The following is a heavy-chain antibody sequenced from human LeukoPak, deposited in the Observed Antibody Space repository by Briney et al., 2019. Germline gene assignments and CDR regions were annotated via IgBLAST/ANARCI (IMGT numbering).Heavy chain of an antibody. CDR3: ARELLGLPDPFDI. D-gene: IGHD3-16*01. CDR1: GFTFSSYS. Sequence: GGSLRLSCAASGFTFSSYSMNWVRQAPGKGLEWVSSISSSSSYIYYADSVKGRFTISRDNAKNSLYLQMNSLRAEDTAVYYCARELLGLPDPFDIWAQGTRVTVLS. J-gene: IGHJ3*02. CDR2: ISSSSSYI. V-gene: IGHV3-21*01.